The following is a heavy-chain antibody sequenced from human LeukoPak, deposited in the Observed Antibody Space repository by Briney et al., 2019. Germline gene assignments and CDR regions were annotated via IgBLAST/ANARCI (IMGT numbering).Heavy chain of an antibody. D-gene: IGHD2-2*01. J-gene: IGHJ5*02. CDR2: INPNSGGT. Sequence: ASVTVSFKASAYTFTVYYMHWVRQAPGQGLEWMGWINPNSGGTNYAQKFQGRVTMTRDTSISTAYMELSRLTSDDTAVYYCARDDVYCSTSSCYVNWFDPWGQGTLVTVSS. CDR1: AYTFTVYY. V-gene: IGHV1-2*02. CDR3: ARDDVYCSTSSCYVNWFDP.